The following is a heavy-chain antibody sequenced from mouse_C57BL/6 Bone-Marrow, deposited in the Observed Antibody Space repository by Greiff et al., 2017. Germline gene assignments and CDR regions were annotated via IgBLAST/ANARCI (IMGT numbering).Heavy chain of an antibody. J-gene: IGHJ1*03. CDR3: ARLYYGSNYGYFDV. CDR1: GYSITSGYD. Sequence: EVKLVESGPGMVKPSQSLSLTYTVTGYSITSGYDWHWIRHLPGKKLELMGYISYSGSTNYNPSLKSRISITHDTSKNHFFLKLNSVTTEDTATYYCARLYYGSNYGYFDVWGTGTTVTVSS. V-gene: IGHV3-1*01. CDR2: ISYSGST. D-gene: IGHD1-1*01.